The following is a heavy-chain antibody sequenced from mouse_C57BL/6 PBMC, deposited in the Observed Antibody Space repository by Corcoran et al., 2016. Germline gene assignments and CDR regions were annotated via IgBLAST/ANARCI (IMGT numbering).Heavy chain of an antibody. Sequence: EVQLQQSGPELVKPGASVKIPCKASGYTFTDYNMDWVKQSHGKSLEWIGDINPNNGGTIYNQKFKGKATLTVDQSSSTAYMELRSLTSEDTAVYYCVPKYYGSSYSPMAMDYWGQGTSVTVSS. CDR2: INPNNGGT. CDR1: GYTFTDYN. D-gene: IGHD1-1*01. V-gene: IGHV1-18*01. CDR3: VPKYYGSSYSPMAMDY. J-gene: IGHJ4*01.